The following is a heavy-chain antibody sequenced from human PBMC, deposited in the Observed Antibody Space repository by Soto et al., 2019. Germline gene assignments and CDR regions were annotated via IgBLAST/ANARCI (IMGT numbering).Heavy chain of an antibody. J-gene: IGHJ4*02. CDR3: AKRFWELAY. CDR1: GFTFSSYG. D-gene: IGHD3-16*01. CDR2: LTGSGAGT. V-gene: IGHV3-23*01. Sequence: EVQLLESGGGLVQPGGSLRLSCAVSGFTFSSYGMFWVRQAPGKGLEWVSGLTGSGAGTIYADSVKGRFTISRDNSKNTLYLQMNSLRAEDTAVYYCAKRFWELAYWGQGTLVTVSS.